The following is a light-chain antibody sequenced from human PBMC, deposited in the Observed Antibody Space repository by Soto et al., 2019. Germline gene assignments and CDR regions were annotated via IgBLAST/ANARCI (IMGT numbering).Light chain of an antibody. J-gene: IGKJ1*01. Sequence: EVVLTQSPGTVSLSPGERATLSCRASQSVTSNYLAWYQQKPGQAPRLLIYAASSRATGIPDRFSGSGSGTDFTLRISRLEAEDFAVYYCHQYGSSITWTFGQGTKVEIK. CDR1: QSVTSNY. V-gene: IGKV3-20*01. CDR2: AAS. CDR3: HQYGSSITWT.